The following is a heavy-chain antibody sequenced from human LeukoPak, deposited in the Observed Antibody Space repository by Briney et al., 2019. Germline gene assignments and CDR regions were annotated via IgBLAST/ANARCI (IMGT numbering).Heavy chain of an antibody. D-gene: IGHD1-1*01. CDR3: ARDPRTVRI. J-gene: IGHJ4*02. CDR1: GFTVSSYS. Sequence: PGGSLRLSCAASGFTVSSYSMNWVRQAPGKGLEWVSSISSSSYIYYADSVKGRFTIPRDNAKNLLYLQMDGLRVDDTAIYYCARDPRTVRIWGQGTLVTVSS. CDR2: ISSSSYI. V-gene: IGHV3-21*01.